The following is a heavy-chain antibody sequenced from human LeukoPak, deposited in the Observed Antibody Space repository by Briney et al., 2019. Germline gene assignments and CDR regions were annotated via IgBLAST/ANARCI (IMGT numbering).Heavy chain of an antibody. CDR2: INHSGST. CDR3: ARDSSGWSEFDY. V-gene: IGHV4-34*01. J-gene: IGHJ4*02. CDR1: GGSFSGYY. D-gene: IGHD6-19*01. Sequence: SETLSLTCAVYGGSFSGYYWSWIRQPPGKGLEWIGEINHSGSTNYNPSLKSRVTISVDTPKNQFSLKLSSVTAADTAVYYCARDSSGWSEFDYWGQGTLVTVSS.